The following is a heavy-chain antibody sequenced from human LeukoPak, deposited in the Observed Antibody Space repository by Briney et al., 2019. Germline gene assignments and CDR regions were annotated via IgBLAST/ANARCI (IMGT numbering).Heavy chain of an antibody. CDR1: GGSISSYY. CDR2: IYYSGST. CDR3: ARGRAAAGDY. D-gene: IGHD6-13*01. J-gene: IGHJ4*02. Sequence: PSETLSLTCTVSGGSISSYYWSWIRQPPGKGLEWIGYIYYSGSTNYNPSLKSRVTISVDTSKNQFSLKLSSVTAADTAVYYCARGRAAAGDYWGQGTLVTVSS. V-gene: IGHV4-59*01.